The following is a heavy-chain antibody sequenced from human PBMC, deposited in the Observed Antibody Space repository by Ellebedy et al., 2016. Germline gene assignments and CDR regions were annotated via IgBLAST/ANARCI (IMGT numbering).Heavy chain of an antibody. CDR2: IYYSGST. Sequence: SETLSLTCTVSGGSISSSSYYWGWIRQPPGKGLECIGTIYYSGSTYYNPSLKSRVTISVDTSKNQFSLKLSSVTAADTAVYYCARLNWADAFDIWGQGTMVTVSS. CDR1: GGSISSSSYY. CDR3: ARLNWADAFDI. J-gene: IGHJ3*02. V-gene: IGHV4-39*01. D-gene: IGHD1-1*01.